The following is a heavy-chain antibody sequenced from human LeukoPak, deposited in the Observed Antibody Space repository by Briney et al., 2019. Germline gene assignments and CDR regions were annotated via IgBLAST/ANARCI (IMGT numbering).Heavy chain of an antibody. D-gene: IGHD2-2*01. Sequence: GGSLRLSCAASGFTFSSYWMHWVRQAPGKGLVWVSRINSDGSSTSYADSVKGRFTISRDNAKNTLYLQMNSLRAEDTAVYYCATPGDRLLSSYQYYFDYWGQGTLVTVSS. CDR1: GFTFSSYW. J-gene: IGHJ4*02. V-gene: IGHV3-74*01. CDR3: ATPGDRLLSSYQYYFDY. CDR2: INSDGSST.